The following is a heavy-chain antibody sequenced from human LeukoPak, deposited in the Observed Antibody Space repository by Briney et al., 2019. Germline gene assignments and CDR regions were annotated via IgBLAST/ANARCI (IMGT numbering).Heavy chain of an antibody. CDR2: IYPGDSDT. CDR3: ARPITYITGTTFAFDI. V-gene: IGHV5-51*01. Sequence: GESLKISCKGSGYSFTSYCIGWVRQMPGKGLEWMGIIYPGDSDTRYSPSFQGQVTISADKSISTAYLQWSSLKASDTAMYYCARPITYITGTTFAFDIWGQGTMVTVSS. J-gene: IGHJ3*02. D-gene: IGHD1-20*01. CDR1: GYSFTSYC.